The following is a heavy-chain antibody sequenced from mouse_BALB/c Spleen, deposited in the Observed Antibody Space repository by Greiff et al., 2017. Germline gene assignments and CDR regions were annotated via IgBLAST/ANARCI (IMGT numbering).Heavy chain of an antibody. CDR2: ISSGGST. Sequence: DVKLVESGGGLVKPGGSLKLSCAASGFTFSSYAMSWVRQTPEKRLEWVASISSGGSTYYPDSVKGRFTISRDNARNILYLQMSSLRSEDTAMYYCARGPSITTVVATEAMDYWGQGTSVTVSS. D-gene: IGHD1-1*01. CDR3: ARGPSITTVVATEAMDY. CDR1: GFTFSSYA. J-gene: IGHJ4*01. V-gene: IGHV5-6-5*01.